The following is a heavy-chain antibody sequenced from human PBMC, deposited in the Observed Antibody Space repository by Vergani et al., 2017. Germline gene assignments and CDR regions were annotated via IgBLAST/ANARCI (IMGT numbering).Heavy chain of an antibody. CDR2: IYTSGST. Sequence: QVQLQESGPGLVKPSETLSLTCTVSGGSISSYYWSWIRQPAGKGLEWIGRIYTSGSTNYNPSLKSRVTMSVDTSKNQFSLKLSSVTAADTAVYYCARVVPTYYYDSSGPYYFDYWGQGTLVTVSS. V-gene: IGHV4-4*07. J-gene: IGHJ4*02. D-gene: IGHD3-22*01. CDR3: ARVVPTYYYDSSGPYYFDY. CDR1: GGSISSYY.